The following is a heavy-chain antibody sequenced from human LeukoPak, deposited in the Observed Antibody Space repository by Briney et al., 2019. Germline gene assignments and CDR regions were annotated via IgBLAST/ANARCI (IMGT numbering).Heavy chain of an antibody. D-gene: IGHD2-8*01. V-gene: IGHV4-38-2*02. Sequence: EASETLSLTCTVSGYSISSGYYWGWIRQPPGKGLEWIGSIYHSGSTYYNPSLKSRVTISVDTSKNQFSLKLSSVTAADTAVYYCARGGVSYYFDYWGQGTLVTVSS. CDR3: ARGGVSYYFDY. CDR2: IYHSGST. J-gene: IGHJ4*02. CDR1: GYSISSGYY.